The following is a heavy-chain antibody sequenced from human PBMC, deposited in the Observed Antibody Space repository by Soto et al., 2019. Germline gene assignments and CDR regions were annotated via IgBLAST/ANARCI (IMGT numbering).Heavy chain of an antibody. CDR3: AKDFGWGGYSSGPWYFDY. Sequence: GGSLRLSCAASGFTFSSYAMSWVRQAPGKGLEWVSAISGSGGSTYYADSVKGRFTISRDNSKNTLYLQMNSLRAEDTAVYYCAKDFGWGGYSSGPWYFDYWGQGTLGTVSS. CDR1: GFTFSSYA. J-gene: IGHJ4*02. CDR2: ISGSGGST. V-gene: IGHV3-23*01. D-gene: IGHD6-19*01.